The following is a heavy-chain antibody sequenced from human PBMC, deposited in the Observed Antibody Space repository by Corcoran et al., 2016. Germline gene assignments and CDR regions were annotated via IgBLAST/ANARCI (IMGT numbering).Heavy chain of an antibody. CDR2: INSDGSST. V-gene: IGHV3-74*01. CDR3: ARDGGWYYYDSSGVDY. D-gene: IGHD3-22*01. CDR1: GFTFSSYW. J-gene: IGHJ4*02. Sequence: EVQLVESGGGLVQPGGSLRLSCAASGFTFSSYWMHWVRQAPGKGLVWVSRINSDGSSTSYADSVKGRFTISRARAKNTRYLQMNSLRAEDTAVDECARDGGWYYYDSSGVDYWGQGTLVTVSA.